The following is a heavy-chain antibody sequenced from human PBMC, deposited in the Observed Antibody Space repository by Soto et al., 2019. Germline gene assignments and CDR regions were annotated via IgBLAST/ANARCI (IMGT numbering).Heavy chain of an antibody. V-gene: IGHV4-39*01. D-gene: IGHD2-8*01. CDR3: ARQGYCTNGVCQKNNWFDP. J-gene: IGHJ5*02. CDR2: IYYSGST. Sequence: SETLSLTCTVSGGSISSSSYYWGWIRQPPGKGLEWIGSIYYSGSTYYNPSLKSRVTISVDTSKNQFSLKLSSVTAADTAVYYCARQGYCTNGVCQKNNWFDPWGQGTLVTVSS. CDR1: GGSISSSSYY.